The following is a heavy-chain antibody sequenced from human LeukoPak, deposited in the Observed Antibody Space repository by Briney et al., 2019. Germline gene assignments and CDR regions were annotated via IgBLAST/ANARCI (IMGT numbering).Heavy chain of an antibody. Sequence: GGSLRLSCAASGFTFSSYGMHWVRQAPGKGLEWVAFIRYDGSNKYYADSVKGRFTISRDNSKNTLYLQMNSLRAEDTAVYYCARGPQRWYARYNWFDPWGQGTLVTVSS. CDR2: IRYDGSNK. D-gene: IGHD4-23*01. J-gene: IGHJ5*02. CDR1: GFTFSSYG. V-gene: IGHV3-30*02. CDR3: ARGPQRWYARYNWFDP.